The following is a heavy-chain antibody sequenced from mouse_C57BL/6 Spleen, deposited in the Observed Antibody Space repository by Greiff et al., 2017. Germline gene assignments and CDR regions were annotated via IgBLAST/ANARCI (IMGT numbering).Heavy chain of an antibody. CDR3: AITTYCCIY. CDR2: IYPGNGGT. D-gene: IGHD5-5*01. V-gene: IGHV1-82*01. J-gene: IGHJ3*01. Sequence: QVQLKESGPELVKPGASVKMSCKASGYAFTSSWMNWVKQRPGQGLEWIGRIYPGNGGTNYNGKFKGKATLTADKSSSTAYMQLSSLTSEDSAVYYCAITTYCCIYWNQGTLLTVSA. CDR1: GYAFTSSW.